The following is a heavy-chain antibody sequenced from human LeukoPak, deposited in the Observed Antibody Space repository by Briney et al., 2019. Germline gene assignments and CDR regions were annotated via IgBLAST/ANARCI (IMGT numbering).Heavy chain of an antibody. CDR2: ITYSGST. Sequence: MPSETLSLTCTVSGGSISSSTYYWAWIRQSPGKGLEWIASITYSGSTYYNPSLESRVTISVDTSKNQFSLRLISVTAVDTAVYYCARQGVGATDCWGQGTLVTVSS. D-gene: IGHD1-26*01. CDR3: ARQGVGATDC. CDR1: GGSISSSTYY. J-gene: IGHJ4*02. V-gene: IGHV4-39*01.